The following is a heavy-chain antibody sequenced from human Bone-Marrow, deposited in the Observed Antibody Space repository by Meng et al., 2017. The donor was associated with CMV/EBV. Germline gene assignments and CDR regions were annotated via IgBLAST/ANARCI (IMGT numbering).Heavy chain of an antibody. V-gene: IGHV4-34*01. CDR1: YY. CDR3: ARGRTKNAYYYGSGSYYRVPFDY. D-gene: IGHD3-10*01. Sequence: YYWSWSRQPPGKGLEWIGEINHSGSTNYNPSLKSRVTISVDTSKNQFSLKLSSVTAADTAVYYCARGRTKNAYYYGSGSYYRVPFDYWGQGTLVTVSS. CDR2: INHSGST. J-gene: IGHJ4*02.